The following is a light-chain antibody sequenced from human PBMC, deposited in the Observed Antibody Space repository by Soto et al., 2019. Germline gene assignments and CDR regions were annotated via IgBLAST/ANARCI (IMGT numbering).Light chain of an antibody. CDR1: QGISSW. Sequence: DIQMVQAPSSVSSSVGDRVTITCRASQGISSWLAWYQQKPGKAPKLLIYAASSLQSGVPPRFSGSGSGTDFTLTINNLQPEDVATYYCQRYYNAPFTFGGGTKVDIK. CDR2: AAS. J-gene: IGKJ4*01. CDR3: QRYYNAPFT. V-gene: IGKV1-12*01.